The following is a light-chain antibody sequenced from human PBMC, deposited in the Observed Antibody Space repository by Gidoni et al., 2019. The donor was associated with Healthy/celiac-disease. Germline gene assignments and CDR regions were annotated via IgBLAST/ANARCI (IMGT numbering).Light chain of an antibody. Sequence: DIQLTQSPSFLSASVGDRVTITCRASQGISSYLDWYQQKPGKAPKLLIYAASALQSGVPSRFSGSGSGTEFTLTISSLQPEDFATYYCQQLNSYPPAFGQGTRLEIK. J-gene: IGKJ5*01. CDR2: AAS. V-gene: IGKV1-9*01. CDR3: QQLNSYPPA. CDR1: QGISSY.